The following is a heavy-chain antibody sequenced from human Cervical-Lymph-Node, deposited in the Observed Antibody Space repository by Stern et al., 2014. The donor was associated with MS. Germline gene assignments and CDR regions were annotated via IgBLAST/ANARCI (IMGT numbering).Heavy chain of an antibody. CDR1: GFSFDDYA. J-gene: IGHJ6*02. D-gene: IGHD1-26*01. V-gene: IGHV3-9*01. Sequence: EVQLVESGGGLVQPGRSLRLSCAASGFSFDDYAMHWVRQAPGKGLEWVSGMTYNSGNIGYADSVRGRFTISRDNAKNSLYLQMNTLRAEDTALYYCVKDYSGSYLYYNYGMDVWGQGTTVTVSS. CDR3: VKDYSGSYLYYNYGMDV. CDR2: MTYNSGNI.